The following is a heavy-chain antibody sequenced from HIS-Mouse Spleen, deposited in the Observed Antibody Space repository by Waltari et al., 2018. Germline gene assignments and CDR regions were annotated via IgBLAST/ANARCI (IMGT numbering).Heavy chain of an antibody. D-gene: IGHD1-1*01. Sequence: QVQLQQWGAGLLKPSETLSLTCAVYGGSFSGYYCSWSRQPPGKGLEWIGEINHSGSTNYNPSLKSRVTISVDTSKNQFSLKLSSVTAADTAVYYCARGELEHDAFDIWGQGTMVTVSS. V-gene: IGHV4-34*01. J-gene: IGHJ3*02. CDR1: GGSFSGYY. CDR2: INHSGST. CDR3: ARGELEHDAFDI.